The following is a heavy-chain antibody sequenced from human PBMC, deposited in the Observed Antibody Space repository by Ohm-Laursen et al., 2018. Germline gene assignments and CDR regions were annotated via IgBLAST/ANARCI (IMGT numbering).Heavy chain of an antibody. CDR2: ISGSGGST. J-gene: IGHJ6*02. CDR3: AKDQGSGWYRFYYYGMDV. CDR1: GFIVSSNY. Sequence: SLRLSCAASGFIVSSNYMSWVRQAPGKGLEWVSAISGSGGSTYYADSVKGRFTISRDNSKNTLYLQMNSLRAEDTAVYYCAKDQGSGWYRFYYYGMDVWGQGTTVTVSS. D-gene: IGHD6-19*01. V-gene: IGHV3-23*01.